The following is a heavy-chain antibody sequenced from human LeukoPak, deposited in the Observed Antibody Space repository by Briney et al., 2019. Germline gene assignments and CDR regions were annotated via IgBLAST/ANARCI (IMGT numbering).Heavy chain of an antibody. D-gene: IGHD2-2*01. Sequence: SETLSLTCAVYGGYFSGYYWSWIRQPPGKGLEWIGEINHSGSTNYNPSLKSRVTISVDTSKNQFSLKLSSVTAADTAVYYCARGSPDIVVVPAALNIDYWGQGTLVTVSS. J-gene: IGHJ4*02. CDR1: GGYFSGYY. CDR3: ARGSPDIVVVPAALNIDY. CDR2: INHSGST. V-gene: IGHV4-34*01.